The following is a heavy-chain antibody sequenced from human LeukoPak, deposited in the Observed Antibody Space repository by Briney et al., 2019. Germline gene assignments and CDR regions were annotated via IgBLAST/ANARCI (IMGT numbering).Heavy chain of an antibody. D-gene: IGHD1-1*01. V-gene: IGHV1-24*01. Sequence: ASVKVSCKVSGYTLTELSMHWVRQAPGKGLEWMGGFDPEDGETIYAQKFQGRVTMTEDTSTDTAYMELSSLRSEDTAVYYCATSGVQTYYMDVWGKGTTVTISS. CDR1: GYTLTELS. CDR2: FDPEDGET. J-gene: IGHJ6*03. CDR3: ATSGVQTYYMDV.